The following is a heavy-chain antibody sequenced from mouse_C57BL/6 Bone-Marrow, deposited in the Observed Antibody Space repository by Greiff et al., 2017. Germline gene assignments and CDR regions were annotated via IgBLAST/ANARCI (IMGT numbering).Heavy chain of an antibody. CDR3: AGELRRRVDY. D-gene: IGHD2-4*01. CDR2: IYPRSGNT. J-gene: IGHJ2*01. CDR1: GYTFTSYG. V-gene: IGHV1-81*01. Sequence: QVQLQQSGAELARPGASVKLSCKASGYTFTSYGISWVKQRTGQGLEWIGEIYPRSGNTYYNEKFKGKATLTADKSSSTAYMELRSLTSEDSAVYFCAGELRRRVDYWGQGTTLTVSS.